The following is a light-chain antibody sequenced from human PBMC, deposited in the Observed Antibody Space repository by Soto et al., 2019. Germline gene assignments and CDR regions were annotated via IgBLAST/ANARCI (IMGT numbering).Light chain of an antibody. CDR1: SSDVGGYNF. V-gene: IGLV2-14*01. CDR2: DVT. CDR3: SSYTSISTYV. Sequence: QSVLTQPASVSGSPGQSITISCTGTSSDVGGYNFVSWYQQHPDKAPKLMIYDVTNLPSGVSNRFSGSKSGNTASLTISGLQAEDEADYYCSSYTSISTYVFGTGTKVTVL. J-gene: IGLJ1*01.